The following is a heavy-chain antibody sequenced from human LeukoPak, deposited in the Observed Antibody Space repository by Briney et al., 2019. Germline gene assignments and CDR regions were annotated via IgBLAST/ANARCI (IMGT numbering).Heavy chain of an antibody. V-gene: IGHV3-23*01. CDR2: ISGSGDYA. Sequence: PGGSLRLSCAASGXTFSTYGMSWVRRAPGKGLEWVSAISGSGDYAYYADSVKGRFTISRDNSKNTLYLQMSSLRAEDTAVYYCAKSPADYGDDLFDCWGQGTLVTVSS. CDR1: GXTFSTYG. J-gene: IGHJ4*02. D-gene: IGHD4-17*01. CDR3: AKSPADYGDDLFDC.